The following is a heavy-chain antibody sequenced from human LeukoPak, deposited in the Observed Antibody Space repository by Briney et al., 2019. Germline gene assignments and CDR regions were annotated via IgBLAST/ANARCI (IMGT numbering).Heavy chain of an antibody. Sequence: PGESLSLSCAASGFTFRDYWMHWIRQAPGKGLVWVSRIKGDGSHTIYADSVKGRFTISRDNAKNTLYLQMKSLRVEDTALYYCVRDWDHFDFDSWGQGTLVTASS. D-gene: IGHD1-26*01. V-gene: IGHV3-74*01. CDR3: VRDWDHFDFDS. CDR2: IKGDGSHT. CDR1: GFTFRDYW. J-gene: IGHJ5*01.